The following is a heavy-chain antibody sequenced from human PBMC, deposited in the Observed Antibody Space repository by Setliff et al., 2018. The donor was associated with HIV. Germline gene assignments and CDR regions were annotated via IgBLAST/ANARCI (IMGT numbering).Heavy chain of an antibody. D-gene: IGHD5-12*01. J-gene: IGHJ4*02. CDR1: GFTFSSYG. CDR3: AKGGRRDGYNCDY. Sequence: SLRLSFAASGFTFSSYGMHWVRQAPGKGLEWVAVIWYDGSNKYYADSVKGRFTISRDNSKNTLYLQMNSLRAEDTAVYYCAKGGRRDGYNCDYWGQGTLVTVSS. CDR2: IWYDGSNK. V-gene: IGHV3-33*06.